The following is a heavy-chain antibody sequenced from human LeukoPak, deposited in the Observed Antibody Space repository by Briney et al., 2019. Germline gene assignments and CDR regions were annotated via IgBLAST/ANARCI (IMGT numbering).Heavy chain of an antibody. CDR3: ARLPARRVVTTPTYFDY. V-gene: IGHV4-59*01. CDR1: GDSMSTYY. J-gene: IGHJ4*02. CDR2: IDYSGST. D-gene: IGHD2-21*02. Sequence: SETLSLTCTVSGDSMSTYYWTWIRQPPGKGLEWIGYIDYSGSTNYNPSLKSRVTISVDMSKNQFSLKLSSVTAADTAVYYCARLPARRVVTTPTYFDYWGQGALVTVSS.